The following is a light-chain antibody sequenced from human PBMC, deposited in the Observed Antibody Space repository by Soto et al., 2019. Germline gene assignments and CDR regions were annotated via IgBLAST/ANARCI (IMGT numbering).Light chain of an antibody. J-gene: IGKJ3*01. V-gene: IGKV3-11*01. CDR1: QSVGSF. CDR2: AAS. CDR3: QHRANWLGT. Sequence: EIVLTQSPATLSLSPGERATLSCRASQSVGSFLAWYQQKSGQTPRLLIYAASNRVTGIPARFSGSGSGTDFTLTISSLDPEDFAVYYCQHRANWLGTFGPGTKVDMK.